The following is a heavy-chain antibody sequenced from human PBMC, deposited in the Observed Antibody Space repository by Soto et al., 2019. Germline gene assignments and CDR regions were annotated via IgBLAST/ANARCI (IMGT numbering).Heavy chain of an antibody. CDR2: ISSGGIST. CDR1: GFTFSSYA. J-gene: IGHJ4*02. V-gene: IGHV3-23*01. Sequence: EVQLLESGGGLVQPGGSLRLSCAASGFTFSSYAMSWVRQAPGKGLEWVSAISSGGISTYYADSVKGRFTISRDNSKNTLYLQMNSLRAEDTGVYYCAKDNRDYNVYWSTTYWGQGTLVTVSS. D-gene: IGHD2-8*02. CDR3: AKDNRDYNVYWSTTY.